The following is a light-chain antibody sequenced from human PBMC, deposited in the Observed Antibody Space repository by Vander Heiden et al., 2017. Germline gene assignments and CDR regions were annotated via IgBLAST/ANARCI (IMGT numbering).Light chain of an antibody. V-gene: IGLV1-44*01. J-gene: IGLJ2*01. CDR1: SSNIESNT. CDR3: AAWDDSLNGVV. CDR2: TNN. Sequence: QSVLTQPPSASGTPGQRVTISCSGSSSNIESNTVNWYQQLPGTAPKRLIYTNNRRPSGVPDRFSGSRSGTSASLAISGLQSEDEADYYCAAWDDSLNGVVFGGGTKLTVL.